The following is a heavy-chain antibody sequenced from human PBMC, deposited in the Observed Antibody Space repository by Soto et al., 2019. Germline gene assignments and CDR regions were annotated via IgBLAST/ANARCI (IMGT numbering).Heavy chain of an antibody. CDR1: GFTFSSYG. V-gene: IGHV3-30*18. Sequence: GGSLRLSCAASGFTFSSYGMHWVRQAPGKGLEWVAVISYDGSNKYYADSVKGRFTISRDNSKNTLYLQMNSLRAEETAVYYCAKLGYVPYYWGQGTLVTVSS. CDR3: AKLGYVPYY. D-gene: IGHD5-12*01. J-gene: IGHJ4*02. CDR2: ISYDGSNK.